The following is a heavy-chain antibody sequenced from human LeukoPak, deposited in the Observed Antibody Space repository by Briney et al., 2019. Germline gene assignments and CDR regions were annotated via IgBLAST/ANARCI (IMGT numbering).Heavy chain of an antibody. CDR2: IRYDGSNK. D-gene: IGHD5-18*01. V-gene: IGHV3-30*02. CDR1: GFTFSSYS. Sequence: QTGGSLRLSCAASGFTFSSYSMNWVRQAPGKGLEWVGFIRYDGSNKYYADSVKGRFTISRDNSKNTLYLQMNSLRAEDTAVYYCAKDRDAALVNYFDYWGQGTLVTVSS. J-gene: IGHJ4*02. CDR3: AKDRDAALVNYFDY.